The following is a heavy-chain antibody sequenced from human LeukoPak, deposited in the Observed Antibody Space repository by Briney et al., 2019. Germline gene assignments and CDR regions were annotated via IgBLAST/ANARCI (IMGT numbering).Heavy chain of an antibody. CDR2: ISSSGSTI. Sequence: PGGSLRLSCAASGFTFSSYEMNWVRQAPGKGLEWVSYISSSGSTIYYADSVKGRFTISRDNAKNSLYLQMNSLRAEDTAVYYCARDPGYDFWSGYYPGLFDYWGQGTLVTVSS. D-gene: IGHD3-3*01. V-gene: IGHV3-48*03. CDR1: GFTFSSYE. CDR3: ARDPGYDFWSGYYPGLFDY. J-gene: IGHJ4*02.